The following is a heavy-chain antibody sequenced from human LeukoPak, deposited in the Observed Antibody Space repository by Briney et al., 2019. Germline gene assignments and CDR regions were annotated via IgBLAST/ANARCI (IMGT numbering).Heavy chain of an antibody. CDR3: ARDQKGYCTNGVCYSGDYNWFDP. D-gene: IGHD2-8*01. V-gene: IGHV1-69*04. CDR1: GGTFSSYA. CDR2: IIPILGIA. J-gene: IGHJ5*02. Sequence: SVKVSCKASGGTFSSYAISWVRQAPGQGLEWMGRIIPILGIANYAQKFQGRVTITADKSTSTAYMELSSLRSEDTAVYYCARDQKGYCTNGVCYSGDYNWFDPWGLGTLVTVSS.